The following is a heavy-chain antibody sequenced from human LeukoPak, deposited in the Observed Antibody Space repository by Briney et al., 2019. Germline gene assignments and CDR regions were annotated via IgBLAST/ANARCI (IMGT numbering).Heavy chain of an antibody. CDR3: AREFGLITSH. D-gene: IGHD3/OR15-3a*01. J-gene: IGHJ1*01. Sequence: GGSLRLSCAASGFTFSSYAMSWVRKAPGKGLEWVSSISDNGGSTYSADSVKGRFTISRDNSKNTLYLQMNSLRAEDTAVYYCAREFGLITSHWGQGTLVTVSS. CDR2: ISDNGGST. V-gene: IGHV3-23*01. CDR1: GFTFSSYA.